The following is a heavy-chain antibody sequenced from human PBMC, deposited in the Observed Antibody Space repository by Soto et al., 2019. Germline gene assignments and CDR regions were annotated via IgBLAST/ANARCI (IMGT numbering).Heavy chain of an antibody. CDR2: IIPIFGTA. Sequence: QVQLVQSGAEVKKPGSSVKVSCKASGGTFSRYAISWVRQAPGQGLEWMGGIIPIFGTANDAQKFQGRVMITADDSTSTAYMELSSLRFEDTAVYYCARAIVGPTTTGWLDPWGQGTLVTVSS. CDR1: GGTFSRYA. V-gene: IGHV1-69*01. D-gene: IGHD1-26*01. J-gene: IGHJ5*02. CDR3: ARAIVGPTTTGWLDP.